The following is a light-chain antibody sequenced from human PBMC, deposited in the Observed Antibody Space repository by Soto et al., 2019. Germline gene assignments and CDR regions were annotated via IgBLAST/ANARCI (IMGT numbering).Light chain of an antibody. J-gene: IGKJ2*01. CDR2: AAS. CDR1: QDIRVD. CDR3: LQDYDFPYT. V-gene: IGKV1-6*01. Sequence: AIQMTQSPPSLSASVGDRVIITCRASQDIRVDVGWLQQRPGRAPNLLIYAASTLHTGVPSTFTGSGSGTDFSLTINDLQPEDVATYFCLQDYDFPYTIVQGTKVDIK.